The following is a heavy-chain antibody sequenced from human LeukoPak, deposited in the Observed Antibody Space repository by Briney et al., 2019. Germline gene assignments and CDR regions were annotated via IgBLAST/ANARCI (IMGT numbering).Heavy chain of an antibody. CDR1: GGSISSGGYY. V-gene: IGHV4-31*03. J-gene: IGHJ3*02. CDR2: IYYSGST. Sequence: SETLSLTCTVSGGSISSGGYYWSWIRQHPGKGLEWIGYIYYSGSTYYNPSLKSRVIISVDTSKNQLSLKLSSVTAADTAVYYCARVLPHRHLRYGYYGRRGYAFDIWGQGTMVTVSS. CDR3: ARVLPHRHLRYGYYGRRGYAFDI. D-gene: IGHD4-17*01.